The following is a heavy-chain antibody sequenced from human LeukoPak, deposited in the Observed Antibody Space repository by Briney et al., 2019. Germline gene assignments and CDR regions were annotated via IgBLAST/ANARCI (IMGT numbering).Heavy chain of an antibody. CDR1: GFTFSSYG. V-gene: IGHV3-30*19. D-gene: IGHD3-10*01. CDR3: ARGRVYFDY. J-gene: IGHJ4*02. Sequence: GGSLRLSCAASGFTFSSYGMHRVRQAPGKGLEWVAVISYDGSNKYYADSVKGRFTISRDNSKNTLYLQMNSLRAEDTAVYYCARGRVYFDYWGQGTLVTVSS. CDR2: ISYDGSNK.